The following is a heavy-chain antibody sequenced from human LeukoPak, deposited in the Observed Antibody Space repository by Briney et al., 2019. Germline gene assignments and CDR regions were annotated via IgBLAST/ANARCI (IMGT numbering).Heavy chain of an antibody. CDR3: ARDGHTTGWEDFDY. V-gene: IGHV1-2*02. CDR1: GYTFTGYY. J-gene: IGHJ4*02. CDR2: INPNSGGT. D-gene: IGHD6-19*01. Sequence: ASVKVSCKASGYTFTGYYIHWVRQAPGQGLEWMGWINPNSGGTKYTQKFRGRVTMTRDTSISTAYMKLSSLRSDDTAVYYCARDGHTTGWEDFDYWGQGTLVTVSS.